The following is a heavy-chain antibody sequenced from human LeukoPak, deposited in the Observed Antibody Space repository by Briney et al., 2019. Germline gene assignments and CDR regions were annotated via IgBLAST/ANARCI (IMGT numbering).Heavy chain of an antibody. Sequence: GGSLRLSCAASGLTVSSNYMSWVRQAPGKGLEWVSVIYSSGSTSYADYVKGRFTISRDNSKNTLFLQMNSLRAEDTAVYYCARVAPWAFDIWGQGTMVTVSS. CDR1: GLTVSSNY. CDR2: IYSSGST. J-gene: IGHJ3*02. CDR3: ARVAPWAFDI. V-gene: IGHV3-53*01.